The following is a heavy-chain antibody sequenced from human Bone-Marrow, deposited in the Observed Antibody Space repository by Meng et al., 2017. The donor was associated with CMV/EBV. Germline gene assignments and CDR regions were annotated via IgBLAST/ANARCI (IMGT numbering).Heavy chain of an antibody. V-gene: IGHV5-51*01. J-gene: IGHJ4*02. Sequence: GESLKISCKGSGYTFTNYWIGWVRQMPGKGLEWMGIIYPGDSDTRYSPSYQGQVTISADKSICTAYLQWSSLTASDTAMYYCARQFIDGGNSGGDYWGQGTLVTVSS. CDR2: IYPGDSDT. CDR3: ARQFIDGGNSGGDY. CDR1: GYTFTNYW. D-gene: IGHD4-23*01.